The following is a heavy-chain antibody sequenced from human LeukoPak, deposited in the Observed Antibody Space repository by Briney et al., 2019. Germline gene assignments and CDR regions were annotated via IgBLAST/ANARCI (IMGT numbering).Heavy chain of an antibody. CDR3: AKVARSYSSSWIFDY. D-gene: IGHD6-13*01. V-gene: IGHV3-9*03. J-gene: IGHJ4*02. CDR1: GFTFDDYA. CDR2: ISWNSGSI. Sequence: GGSLRLSCAASGFTFDDYAMHWVRHAPGKGLEWVSGISWNSGSIGYADSVKGRFTISRDNAKNSLYLQMNSLRAEDMALYYCAKVARSYSSSWIFDYWGQGTLVTVSS.